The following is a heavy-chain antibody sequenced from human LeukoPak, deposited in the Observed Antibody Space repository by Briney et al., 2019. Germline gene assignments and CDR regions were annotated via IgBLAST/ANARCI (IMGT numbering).Heavy chain of an antibody. CDR3: ARRGTAAWFGIFDY. V-gene: IGHV4-34*01. J-gene: IGHJ4*02. CDR2: INHSGST. Sequence: SETLSLTCNVSGGSISSYYWSWIRQPPGKGLEWIGEINHSGSTNYNPSLKSRVTISVDTSKNQFSLKLSSVTAADTAVYYCARRGTAAWFGIFDYWGQGTLVTVSS. CDR1: GGSISSYY. D-gene: IGHD6-13*01.